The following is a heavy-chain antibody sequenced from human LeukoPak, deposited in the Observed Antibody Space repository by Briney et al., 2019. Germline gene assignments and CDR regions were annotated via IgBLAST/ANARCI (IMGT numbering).Heavy chain of an antibody. CDR3: ARDYPNYYDSSGYRGDWFDP. CDR1: GYTFTSYG. V-gene: IGHV1-18*01. D-gene: IGHD3-22*01. CDR2: ISAYNGNT. J-gene: IGHJ5*02. Sequence: WASVKVSCKASGYTFTSYGISWVRQAPGQGLEWMGWISAYNGNTNYAQKLQGRVTMTTDTSTSTAYMELMSLRSDDTAVYYCARDYPNYYDSSGYRGDWFDPWGQGTLVTVSS.